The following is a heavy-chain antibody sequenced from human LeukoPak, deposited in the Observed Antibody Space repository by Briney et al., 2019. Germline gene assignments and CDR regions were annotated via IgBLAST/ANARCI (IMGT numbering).Heavy chain of an antibody. Sequence: GSLRLSCAASGFTFSSYSMNWVRQAPGKGLEWVSSISSSSSYIYYADSVKGRFTISRDNAKNSLYLQMNSLRAEDTAVYYCARDRHPTYYYDSSGYFGVGDAFDIWGQGTMVTVSS. D-gene: IGHD3-22*01. V-gene: IGHV3-21*01. J-gene: IGHJ3*02. CDR3: ARDRHPTYYYDSSGYFGVGDAFDI. CDR2: ISSSSSYI. CDR1: GFTFSSYS.